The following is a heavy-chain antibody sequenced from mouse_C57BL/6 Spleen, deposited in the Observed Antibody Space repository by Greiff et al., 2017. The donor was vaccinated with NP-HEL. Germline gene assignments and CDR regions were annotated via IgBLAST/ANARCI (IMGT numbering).Heavy chain of an antibody. J-gene: IGHJ1*03. CDR1: GFNIKDYY. D-gene: IGHD1-1*01. CDR3: ALYYYGSSYGYFDV. Sequence: EVQLQQSGAELVKPGASVKLSCTASGFNIKDYYMHWVKRRTEQGLEWIGRIDPEDGETKYAPKFQGKATITADTSSNTAYLQLSSLTSEDTAVYYCALYYYGSSYGYFDVWGTGTTVTVSS. CDR2: IDPEDGET. V-gene: IGHV14-2*01.